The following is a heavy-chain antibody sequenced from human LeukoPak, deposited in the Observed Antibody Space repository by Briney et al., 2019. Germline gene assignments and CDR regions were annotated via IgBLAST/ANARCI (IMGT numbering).Heavy chain of an antibody. J-gene: IGHJ3*02. CDR1: GGSISSSSYY. V-gene: IGHV4-39*01. CDR2: IYYSGST. CDR3: ATLRFLEWLLVDAFDI. Sequence: SETLSLTCTVSGGSISSSSYYWCWIRQPPGKGLEWIGSIYYSGSTYYNPSLKSRVTISVDTSKNQFSLKLSSVTAADTAVYYCATLRFLEWLLVDAFDIWGQGTMVTVSS. D-gene: IGHD3-3*01.